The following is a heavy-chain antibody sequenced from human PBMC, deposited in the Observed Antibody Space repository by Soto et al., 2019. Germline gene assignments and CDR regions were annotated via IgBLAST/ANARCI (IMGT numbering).Heavy chain of an antibody. Sequence: ASVKVSCKASGYTFTSYGISWVRQAPGQGLEWMGWISAYNGNTNYAQKLQGRVTMTTDTSTSTAYMELRSLRSDDTAVHYCARDRYYYGSGSYYKPFDYWGQGTLVTVPQ. CDR3: ARDRYYYGSGSYYKPFDY. CDR1: GYTFTSYG. V-gene: IGHV1-18*01. J-gene: IGHJ4*02. CDR2: ISAYNGNT. D-gene: IGHD3-10*01.